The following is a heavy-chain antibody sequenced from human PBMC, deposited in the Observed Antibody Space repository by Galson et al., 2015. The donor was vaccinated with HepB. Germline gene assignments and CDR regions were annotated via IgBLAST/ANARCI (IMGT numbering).Heavy chain of an antibody. CDR1: GFTLSSYW. Sequence: SLRLSCAASGFTLSSYWMRWVRQAPGKGLVWVSRINSDGSSTNYADSVKGRFTISRDNAKNTLYLQMNSLRAEDTAVYYCARGGDFWRDYYYGMDVWGQGTTVTVSS. D-gene: IGHD3-3*01. J-gene: IGHJ6*02. CDR3: ARGGDFWRDYYYGMDV. V-gene: IGHV3-74*01. CDR2: INSDGSST.